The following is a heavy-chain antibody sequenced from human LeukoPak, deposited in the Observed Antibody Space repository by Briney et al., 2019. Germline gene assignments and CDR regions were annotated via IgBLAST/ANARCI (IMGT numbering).Heavy chain of an antibody. J-gene: IGHJ6*02. Sequence: GGSLRLSCAASGFTFSSYEMNWVRQAPGKGLEWVSYISSSGSTIYYADSVKGRFTISRDNAKNSLYLQMNSLRAEDTAVYYCASYYYYGMDVWGQGTTVTVFS. CDR3: ASYYYYGMDV. V-gene: IGHV3-48*03. CDR1: GFTFSSYE. CDR2: ISSSGSTI.